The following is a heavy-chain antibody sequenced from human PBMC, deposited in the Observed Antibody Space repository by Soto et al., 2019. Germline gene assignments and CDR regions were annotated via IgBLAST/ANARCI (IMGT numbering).Heavy chain of an antibody. J-gene: IGHJ4*02. CDR1: GGSISSYY. V-gene: IGHV4-59*06. Sequence: SETLSLACTVSGGSISSYYWSWIRQHPGKGLEWIGYIYYSGSTYYNPSLKSRVTISVDTSKNQFSLKLSSVTAADTAVYYFARLYDSSGYYFPAFDYWGQGTLVTVSS. D-gene: IGHD3-22*01. CDR3: ARLYDSSGYYFPAFDY. CDR2: IYYSGST.